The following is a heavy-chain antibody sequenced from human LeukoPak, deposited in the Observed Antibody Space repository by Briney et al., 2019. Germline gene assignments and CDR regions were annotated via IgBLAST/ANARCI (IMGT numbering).Heavy chain of an antibody. D-gene: IGHD2-2*01. CDR2: ISSSGSYI. CDR3: ARDREIVVVPAAPDY. Sequence: GGSLRLSCAASGFTFSNYSMHWVRQAPGKGLEWVSCISSSGSYIYYADSVKGRSTISRDNAKKSLYLQMNSLRAEDTAVYYCARDREIVVVPAAPDYWGQGTLVTVSS. J-gene: IGHJ4*02. V-gene: IGHV3-21*01. CDR1: GFTFSNYS.